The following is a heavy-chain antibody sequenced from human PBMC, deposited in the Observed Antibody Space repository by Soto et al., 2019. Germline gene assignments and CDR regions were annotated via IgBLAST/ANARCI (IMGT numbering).Heavy chain of an antibody. J-gene: IGHJ4*02. CDR3: ARDSPIAVADTDY. V-gene: IGHV1-18*01. Sequence: ASVKVSCKASGGTFSSYAISWVRQAPGQGLEWMGWIGAYNGNTKYAQKLQGRVTMTTDTSTSTAYMELRSLRSDDTAVYYCARDSPIAVADTDYWGQGTLVTVSS. CDR2: IGAYNGNT. D-gene: IGHD6-19*01. CDR1: GGTFSSYA.